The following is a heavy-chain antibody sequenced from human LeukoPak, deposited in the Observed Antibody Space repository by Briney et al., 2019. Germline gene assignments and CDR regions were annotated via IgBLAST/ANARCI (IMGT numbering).Heavy chain of an antibody. CDR2: INNDGSST. CDR1: GFTFSSYW. J-gene: IGHJ4*02. CDR3: ACYGIAPPY. D-gene: IGHD2-15*01. Sequence: GGSLRLSCAASGFTFSSYWMHWVRQAPGKGLVWVSHINNDGSSTSYADSVKGRFTISRDNAKNTLYLQMNSLRTEDTAVYYCACYGIAPPYWGQGTLVTVSS. V-gene: IGHV3-74*01.